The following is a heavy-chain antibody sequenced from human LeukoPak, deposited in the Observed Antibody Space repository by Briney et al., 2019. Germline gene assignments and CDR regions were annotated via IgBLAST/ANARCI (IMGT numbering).Heavy chain of an antibody. D-gene: IGHD3-22*01. V-gene: IGHV3-30*03. Sequence: PGGSLRLSCAASGFTFSRYGMHWVRQAPGKGLEWVAFILNDGSNKYYADSVKGRFTISRENSKNTLYLQMNSLRAEDTAVYYCARGEYYYDGGYWGQGTLVTVSS. CDR2: ILNDGSNK. CDR3: ARGEYYYDGGY. CDR1: GFTFSRYG. J-gene: IGHJ4*02.